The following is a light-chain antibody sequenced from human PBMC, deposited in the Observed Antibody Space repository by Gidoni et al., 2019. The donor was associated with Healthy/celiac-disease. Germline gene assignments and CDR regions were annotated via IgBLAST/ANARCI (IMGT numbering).Light chain of an antibody. J-gene: IGKJ4*01. CDR1: QSVSSY. CDR3: HQRSNWPGT. V-gene: IGKV3-11*01. Sequence: EIVLTQSPATLSLSPGERATLSCRASQSVSSYLAWYQQKPGQAPRLLIYDASNRATGIPARFSGSGSGTDFTLTISSLEPEDFAVYCCHQRSNWPGTFGGGTKVEIK. CDR2: DAS.